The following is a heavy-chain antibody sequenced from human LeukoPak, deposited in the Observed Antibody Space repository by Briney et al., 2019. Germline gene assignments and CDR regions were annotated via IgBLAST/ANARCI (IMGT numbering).Heavy chain of an antibody. CDR1: GFTFSSYA. CDR2: ISGSGGGT. J-gene: IGHJ6*02. V-gene: IGHV3-23*01. CDR3: ARDLDGMDV. Sequence: HSGGSLRLSCAASGFTFSSYAMSWVRQAPGKGLEWVSGISGSGGGTFYADSVKGRFTISRDNAKNSLYLQMDSLRAEDTAVYYCARDLDGMDVWGQGTTVTVSS.